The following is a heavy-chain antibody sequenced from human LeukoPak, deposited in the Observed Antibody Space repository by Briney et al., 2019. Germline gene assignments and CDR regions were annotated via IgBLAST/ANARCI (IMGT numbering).Heavy chain of an antibody. CDR2: VYYSGNT. V-gene: IGHV4-39*07. J-gene: IGHJ4*02. CDR1: GGSIRSSSYY. CDR3: ASSDYVWGSFLFDY. D-gene: IGHD3-16*01. Sequence: SETLSLTCTVSGGSIRSSSYYWGWIRQSPGKGLEWIGSVYYSGNTYYNPSLKSRVTLSADTSKNQVSLKLISVTAADTAVYYCASSDYVWGSFLFDYWGQGTLVTVSS.